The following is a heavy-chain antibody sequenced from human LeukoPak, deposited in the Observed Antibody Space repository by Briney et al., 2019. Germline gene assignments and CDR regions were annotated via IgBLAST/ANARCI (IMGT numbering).Heavy chain of an antibody. D-gene: IGHD6-13*01. Sequence: ASVKVSCKASVYTFTGYYMHWVRQAPGQGLEWMGRINPNSGGTKYAQKFQGRVTMTRDTSISTAYMELSRLRSDDTAVYYCARDSWQPDNYFDHWGQGTLVTVSS. CDR1: VYTFTGYY. CDR2: INPNSGGT. J-gene: IGHJ4*02. V-gene: IGHV1-2*06. CDR3: ARDSWQPDNYFDH.